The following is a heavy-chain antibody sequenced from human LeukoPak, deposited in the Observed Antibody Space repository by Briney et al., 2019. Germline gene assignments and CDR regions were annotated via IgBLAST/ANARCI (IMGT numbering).Heavy chain of an antibody. J-gene: IGHJ4*02. CDR3: ASPRSGYRYTFDY. D-gene: IGHD3-22*01. CDR2: ISTSGST. V-gene: IGHV4-4*09. CDR1: AASVSNYY. Sequence: SETLSLTCAVSAASVSNYYWSWIRQAPGKGLEWIGYISTSGSTNYNPSLKSRVSISLDTSKNRFSLNLNFVTAADTAVYYCASPRSGYRYTFDYWGQGALVTVSS.